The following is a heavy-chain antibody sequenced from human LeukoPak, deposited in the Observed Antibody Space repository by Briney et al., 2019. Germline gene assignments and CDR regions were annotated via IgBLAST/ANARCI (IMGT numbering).Heavy chain of an antibody. D-gene: IGHD5-24*01. V-gene: IGHV4-59*08. J-gene: IGHJ4*02. CDR3: ASLGDGYNWFDY. Sequence: PSETLSLTCTVSGGSISSYYWSWIRQPPGKGLEWIGYIYYSGSTNYNPSLKSRVTISVDTSKNQFSLKLSSVTAADTAVYYCASLGDGYNWFDYWGQGTLVTVSS. CDR1: GGSISSYY. CDR2: IYYSGST.